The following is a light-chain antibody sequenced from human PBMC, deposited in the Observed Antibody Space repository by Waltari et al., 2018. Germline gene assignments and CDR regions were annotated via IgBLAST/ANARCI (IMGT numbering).Light chain of an antibody. J-gene: IGLJ2*01. CDR3: SSYTGDYSPVL. CDR1: SSGPFHY. Sequence: QSALTQPPSASGSLGQSVTISCTGVSSGPFHYVSWYQHHPGQPPRLILYEVAMRPSGVPNRFSGSRSGNTASLIVSGLQADDEADYYCSSYTGDYSPVLFGGGTTLTVL. CDR2: EVA. V-gene: IGLV2-8*01.